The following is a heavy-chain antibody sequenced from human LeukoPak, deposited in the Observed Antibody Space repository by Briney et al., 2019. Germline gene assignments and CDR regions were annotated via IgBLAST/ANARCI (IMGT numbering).Heavy chain of an antibody. J-gene: IGHJ4*02. D-gene: IGHD4-23*01. CDR3: ARGVATDY. V-gene: IGHV1-8*01. Sequence: ALVKVSCKASGYTFTSYDINWVRQATGHGLEWMGWMNADSGNTGYAQKVQGRVTMTRDTSTSTAYMELSSLTSDDTAVYYCARGVATDYWGQGTLVTVSS. CDR1: GYTFTSYD. CDR2: MNADSGNT.